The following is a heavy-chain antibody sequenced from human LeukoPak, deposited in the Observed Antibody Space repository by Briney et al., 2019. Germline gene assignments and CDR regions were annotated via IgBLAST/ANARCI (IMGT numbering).Heavy chain of an antibody. D-gene: IGHD3-10*01. Sequence: PGGSLRLSCAASRFTFSSYGMHWVRQAPGKGLEWVAFIRYDGSNKYYADSVKGRFTISRDNSKNTLYLQMNSLRAEDTAVYYCAKDLTHFGGSGSLDDAFDIWGQGTMVTVSS. V-gene: IGHV3-30*02. J-gene: IGHJ3*02. CDR1: RFTFSSYG. CDR3: AKDLTHFGGSGSLDDAFDI. CDR2: IRYDGSNK.